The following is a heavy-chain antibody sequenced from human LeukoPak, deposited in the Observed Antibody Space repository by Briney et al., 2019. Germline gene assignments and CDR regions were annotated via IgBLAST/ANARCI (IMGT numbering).Heavy chain of an antibody. Sequence: GGSLRLSCAASGFTFSSYWMHWVRQVPGKGLVWVSRINSDGRSTSYADSVKGRFTISRDNAKNMVYLQMNSLGAEDTAIYCGVRVLGTVATIYYFDSWGRGTLVTVSS. D-gene: IGHD5-12*01. CDR2: INSDGRST. CDR1: GFTFSSYW. CDR3: VRVLGTVATIYYFDS. J-gene: IGHJ4*02. V-gene: IGHV3-74*01.